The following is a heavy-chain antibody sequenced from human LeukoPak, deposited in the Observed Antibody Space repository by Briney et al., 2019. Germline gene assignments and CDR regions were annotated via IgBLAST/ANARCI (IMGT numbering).Heavy chain of an antibody. D-gene: IGHD7-27*01. CDR3: AEDLGLSFDP. J-gene: IGHJ5*02. CDR2: ISYDGSNK. Sequence: PGGSLRLSCAASGFTFSNYGMHWVRQAPGKGLEWVAVISYDGSNKHYADSVKGRFTISRDNSKNTLYLQMNSLRAEDTAVYYCAEDLGLSFDPWGQGTLVTVSS. CDR1: GFTFSNYG. V-gene: IGHV3-30*18.